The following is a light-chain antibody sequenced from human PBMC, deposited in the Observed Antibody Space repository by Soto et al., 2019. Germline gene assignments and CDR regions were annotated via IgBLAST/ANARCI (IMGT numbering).Light chain of an antibody. J-gene: IGLJ1*01. Sequence: QSVLTKPPSASGTPGQRVTISCYGSSSNIGSNTVNWYQQLPGTAPKLLIYSNNQRPSGVPDRFSGSKSGTSASLAISGLQSEDGTDYYCAAWDDSLNGLYVFGTGTKLTVL. CDR2: SNN. V-gene: IGLV1-44*01. CDR1: SSNIGSNT. CDR3: AAWDDSLNGLYV.